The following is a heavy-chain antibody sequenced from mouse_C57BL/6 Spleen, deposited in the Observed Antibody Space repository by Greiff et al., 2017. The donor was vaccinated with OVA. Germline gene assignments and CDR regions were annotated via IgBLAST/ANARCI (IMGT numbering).Heavy chain of an antibody. V-gene: IGHV1-80*01. J-gene: IGHJ4*01. CDR3: ARSYGNYAMDY. D-gene: IGHD2-1*01. CDR1: GYAFSSYW. Sequence: QVQLKQSGAELVKPGASVKISCKASGYAFSSYWMNWVKQRPGKGLEWIGQIYPGDGDTNYNGKFKGKATLTADKSSSTAYMQLSSLTSEDSAVYFCARSYGNYAMDYWGQGTSVTVSS. CDR2: IYPGDGDT.